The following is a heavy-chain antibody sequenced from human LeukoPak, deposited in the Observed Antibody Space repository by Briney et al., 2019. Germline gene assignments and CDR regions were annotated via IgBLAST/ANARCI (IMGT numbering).Heavy chain of an antibody. CDR3: ARARSGYAFDI. CDR2: ISYDGSNK. V-gene: IGHV3-30-3*01. J-gene: IGHJ3*02. D-gene: IGHD6-25*01. CDR1: GFTFSSYA. Sequence: GGSLRLSCAASGFTFSSYAMHWVRQAPGKGLEWVAVISYDGSNKYYADSVKGRFTISRDNSKNTLYLQMNSLRAEDTAVYYCARARSGYAFDIWGQGTMVTVSS.